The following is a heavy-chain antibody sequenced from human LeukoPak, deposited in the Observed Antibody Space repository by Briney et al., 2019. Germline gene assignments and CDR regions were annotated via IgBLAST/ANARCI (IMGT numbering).Heavy chain of an antibody. CDR3: AKAYSGSYYGKGHY. D-gene: IGHD1-26*01. V-gene: IGHV3-23*01. CDR1: GFTFSSYA. Sequence: GGSLRLSCAASGFTFSSYAMSWVRQAPGEGLEWVSAISGSGGSTYYADSVKGRFTISRDNSKNTLYLQMNSLRAEDTAVYYCAKAYSGSYYGKGHYWGQGTLVTVSS. J-gene: IGHJ4*02. CDR2: ISGSGGST.